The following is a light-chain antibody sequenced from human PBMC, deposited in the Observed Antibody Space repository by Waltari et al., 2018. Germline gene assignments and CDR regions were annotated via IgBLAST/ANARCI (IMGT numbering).Light chain of an antibody. V-gene: IGKV1-33*01. J-gene: IGKJ3*01. CDR1: QPITNY. Sequence: DIQMTQSPSSLSAYVGDRVTITCQASQPITNYLNWYQQKPGKAPKPLIYDASNLETGVPSRFSGSQSGTVFTFTISSLQPEDVATYYCQRYDNLPIFAFGPGTKVDVK. CDR3: QRYDNLPIFA. CDR2: DAS.